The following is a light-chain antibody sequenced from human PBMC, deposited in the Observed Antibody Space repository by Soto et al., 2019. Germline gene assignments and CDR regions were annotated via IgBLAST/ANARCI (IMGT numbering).Light chain of an antibody. J-gene: IGLJ1*01. CDR2: DIN. CDR3: VSYTTSASYV. Sequence: QSALTQATSVSGSPGQSITISCTGTSRDVGNYIFVSWYRQHPGKAPKLMIYDINNRPSGVSNRFSGSKSGNTASLTISGLQAEDEADYYCVSYTTSASYVFGTGTKVTV. CDR1: SRDVGNYIF. V-gene: IGLV2-14*01.